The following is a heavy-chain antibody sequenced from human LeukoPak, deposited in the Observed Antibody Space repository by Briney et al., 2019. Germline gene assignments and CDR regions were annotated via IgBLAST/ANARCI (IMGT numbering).Heavy chain of an antibody. Sequence: SGYTFTXXXXXWLRXMPGXXXXXXXIIYPADSDTRYKPSFEGQVTISADKSISTAYLQWSSLKASDTAMYYCARRYCSGGTCYFDYWGQGTLVTVSS. CDR2: IYPADSDT. D-gene: IGHD2-15*01. J-gene: IGHJ4*02. CDR1: GYTFTXXX. CDR3: ARRYCSGGTCYFDY. V-gene: IGHV5-51*01.